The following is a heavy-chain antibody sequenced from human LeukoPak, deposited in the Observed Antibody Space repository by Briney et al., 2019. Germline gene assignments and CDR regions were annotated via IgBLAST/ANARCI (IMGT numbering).Heavy chain of an antibody. J-gene: IGHJ4*02. V-gene: IGHV1-18*01. CDR3: ARGQDYDILTGYQHYFDY. Sequence: GASVKVSCKASGYSFISYGISWVRQAPGQGLEWMGWISAYNGNTNYAQKLQGRVTMTTDTSTSTAYMELRSLRSDDTAVYYCARGQDYDILTGYQHYFDYWGQGTLVTVSS. CDR1: GYSFISYG. CDR2: ISAYNGNT. D-gene: IGHD3-9*01.